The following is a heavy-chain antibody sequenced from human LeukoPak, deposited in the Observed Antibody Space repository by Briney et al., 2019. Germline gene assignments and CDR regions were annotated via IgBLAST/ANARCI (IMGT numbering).Heavy chain of an antibody. CDR3: ARPTNRAIDY. D-gene: IGHD7-27*01. V-gene: IGHV3-66*04. CDR1: GFTVSSNY. J-gene: IGHJ4*02. Sequence: PGGSLRLSCAASGFTVSSNYMIWVRQAPGKGLEWVSIIYSGGSTYYADSVKGRFTISRDNSKNTLYLQMNSLRAEDTAVYYCARPTNRAIDYWGQGTLVTVSS. CDR2: IYSGGST.